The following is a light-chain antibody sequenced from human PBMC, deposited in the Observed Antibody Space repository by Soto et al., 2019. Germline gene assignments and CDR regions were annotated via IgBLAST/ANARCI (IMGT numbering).Light chain of an antibody. CDR2: ANT. J-gene: IGLJ1*01. CDR1: RSNIAAGYD. CDR3: QSYDANLNGYV. V-gene: IGLV1-40*01. Sequence: QSVLTQPPSMSGAPGQRVTISCTGSRSNIAAGYDVHWHQPPPGAAPKLLIYANTNRPSGVPDRFSGSKSGTTASLAITGLQAEDEADYYCQSYDANLNGYVFGPGTKLTVL.